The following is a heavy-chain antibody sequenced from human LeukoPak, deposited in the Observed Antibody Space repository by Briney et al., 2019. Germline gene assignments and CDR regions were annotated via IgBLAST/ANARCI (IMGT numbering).Heavy chain of an antibody. Sequence: SQTLSLTCTVSGGSISSGGYYWSWIRQHPGKGLEWIGYIYYSGSTYYNPSLKSRVTISVDTSKNQFSLKLSSVTAADTAVYYCARTYSSGWFFDYWGQGTLVTVSS. CDR2: IYYSGST. CDR1: GGSISSGGYY. D-gene: IGHD6-19*01. J-gene: IGHJ4*02. CDR3: ARTYSSGWFFDY. V-gene: IGHV4-31*03.